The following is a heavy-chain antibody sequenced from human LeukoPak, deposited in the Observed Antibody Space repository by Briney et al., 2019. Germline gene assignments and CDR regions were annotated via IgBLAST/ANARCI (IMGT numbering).Heavy chain of an antibody. J-gene: IGHJ4*02. CDR3: ARRTTYSDYGDFDY. CDR2: IKQGGSET. V-gene: IGHV3-7*03. CDR1: GFTFSSYS. D-gene: IGHD5-12*01. Sequence: GGSLRLSCVASGFTFSSYSMSWVRQAPGKGLEWVAHIKQGGSETSYVDSVKGRFTVSRDSAKNSVYLQMNSLRAEDTAVYYCARRTTYSDYGDFDYWGQGILVTVSS.